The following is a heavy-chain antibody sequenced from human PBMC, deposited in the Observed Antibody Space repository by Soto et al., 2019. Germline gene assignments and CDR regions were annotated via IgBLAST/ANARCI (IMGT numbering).Heavy chain of an antibody. J-gene: IGHJ6*02. D-gene: IGHD2-8*01. CDR1: PFPFDHYS. V-gene: IGHV3-43*01. CDR3: AKDILRCTNGVCPDYYYYYGMDV. Sequence: PGWSLRFSXAPSPFPFDHYSMSWARQAPGEGLEWVSLISRDGGSTYYADSVKGRFTISRDNSKNSLYLQMNSLRTEDTALYYCAKDILRCTNGVCPDYYYYYGMDVWGQGTTVTVSS. CDR2: ISRDGGST.